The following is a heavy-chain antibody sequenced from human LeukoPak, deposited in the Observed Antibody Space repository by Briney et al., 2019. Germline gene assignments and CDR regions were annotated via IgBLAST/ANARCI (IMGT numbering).Heavy chain of an antibody. CDR2: IIPILGIA. CDR3: ARAVRKGYPFPANY. CDR1: GGTFSSYA. V-gene: IGHV1-69*04. J-gene: IGHJ4*02. D-gene: IGHD3-10*02. Sequence: SVKVSCKASGGTFSSYAISWVRQAPGQGLEWMGRIIPILGIANYAQKFQGRATITADKSTSTAYMELSSLRSEDTAVYYCARAVRKGYPFPANYWGQGTLVTVSS.